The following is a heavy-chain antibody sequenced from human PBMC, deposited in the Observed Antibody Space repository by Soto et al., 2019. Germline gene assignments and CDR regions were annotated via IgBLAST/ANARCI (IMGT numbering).Heavy chain of an antibody. Sequence: EVQLLESGGGLVQPGGSLRLSCAASGFTFSSYAMSWVRQAPGKGLDWVSAISGSGGSTYYADSVKGRFTISRDNSKNTLYLQMNSLRAEDTAVYYCAKVTAARPRYYYGMDVWGQGTTVTVSS. CDR2: ISGSGGST. D-gene: IGHD6-6*01. V-gene: IGHV3-23*01. CDR3: AKVTAARPRYYYGMDV. J-gene: IGHJ6*02. CDR1: GFTFSSYA.